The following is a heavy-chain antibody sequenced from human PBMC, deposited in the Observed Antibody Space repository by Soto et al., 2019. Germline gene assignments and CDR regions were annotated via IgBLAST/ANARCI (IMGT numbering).Heavy chain of an antibody. CDR3: ARAEDIADAFDI. V-gene: IGHV1-69*10. CDR2: IIPILGIA. J-gene: IGHJ3*02. D-gene: IGHD5-12*01. Sequence: ASVKVSCKASGGTFSSYAISWVRQAPGQGLEWMGVIIPILGIANYAQKLQGRVTITADKATSTAYMELSSLRSEDTAVYYFARAEDIADAFDIWGQGTMVTVSS. CDR1: GGTFSSYA.